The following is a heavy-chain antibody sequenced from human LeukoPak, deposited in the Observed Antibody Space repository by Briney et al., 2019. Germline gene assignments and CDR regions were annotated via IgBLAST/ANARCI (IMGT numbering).Heavy chain of an antibody. CDR3: TRHRGGVGSDY. J-gene: IGHJ4*02. CDR1: GYTFTNYW. CDR2: IHPGDSDT. D-gene: IGHD3-16*01. V-gene: IGHV5-51*01. Sequence: GASLKISCKGSGYTFTNYWIAWVRQMPGKGLECLGIIHPGDSDTRYSPSFQGQVTISADKSISTAYLQWSSLKASDTAVYYCTRHRGGVGSDYWGQGTLVTVSS.